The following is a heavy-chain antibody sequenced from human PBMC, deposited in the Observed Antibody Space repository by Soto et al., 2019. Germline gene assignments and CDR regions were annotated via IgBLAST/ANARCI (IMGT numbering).Heavy chain of an antibody. CDR2: TYYRAKWNT. D-gene: IGHD6-13*01. Sequence: QVQLQQSGPGLVKPSQTLSLTCAISGDSVSTNGVAWNWIRLSPSRGLEWLVRTYYRAKWNTDYALSVKGRITINPDTSKNRCSLQLNSVTPEDTGVYYCARGKHSTFDIWGQGTMVAVSS. CDR1: GDSVSTNGVA. CDR3: ARGKHSTFDI. J-gene: IGHJ3*02. V-gene: IGHV6-1*01.